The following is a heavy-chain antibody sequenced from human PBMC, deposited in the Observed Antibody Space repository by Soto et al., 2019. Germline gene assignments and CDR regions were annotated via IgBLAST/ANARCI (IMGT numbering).Heavy chain of an antibody. CDR1: GFTFSGSA. Sequence: HPGGSLRLSCAASGFTFSGSAMHWVRQASGKGLEWVGRIRSKPNNYATAYAASMKGRFTISRDDSKNTAYLQMNSLRAEDTAVYYCARPAMVRVGAFDIWGQGTMVTVSS. J-gene: IGHJ3*02. D-gene: IGHD5-18*01. CDR2: IRSKPNNYAT. CDR3: ARPAMVRVGAFDI. V-gene: IGHV3-73*01.